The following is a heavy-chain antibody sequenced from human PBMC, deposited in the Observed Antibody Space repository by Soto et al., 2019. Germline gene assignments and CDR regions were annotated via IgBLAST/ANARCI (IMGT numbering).Heavy chain of an antibody. CDR3: AGDRAVSARGSFDY. D-gene: IGHD6-19*01. CDR2: IYHSGST. CDR1: GGSVSSTNW. V-gene: IGHV4-4*02. J-gene: IGHJ4*02. Sequence: QVQLQESGPGLVEPSGTLSLTCAVSGGSVSSTNWWSWVRQPPGKGLEVIGEIYHSGSTYYNPSLRSRGTISVDKSKNQFSLRLSSVTAADTAVYFCAGDRAVSARGSFDYWGQGTLVTVSS.